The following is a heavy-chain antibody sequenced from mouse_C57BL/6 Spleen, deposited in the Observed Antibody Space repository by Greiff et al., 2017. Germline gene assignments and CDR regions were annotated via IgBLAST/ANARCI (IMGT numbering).Heavy chain of an antibody. V-gene: IGHV5-9*01. CDR1: GFTFSSYT. D-gene: IGHD1-1*01. J-gene: IGHJ1*03. CDR3: ARPDYYGSSYVSYFDV. Sequence: DVHLVESGGGLVKPGGSLKLSCAASGFTFSSYTMSWVRQTPEKRLEWVATISGGGGNTYYPDSVKGRFTISRDNAKNTLYLQMSSLRSEDTALYYCARPDYYGSSYVSYFDVWGTGTTVTVSS. CDR2: ISGGGGNT.